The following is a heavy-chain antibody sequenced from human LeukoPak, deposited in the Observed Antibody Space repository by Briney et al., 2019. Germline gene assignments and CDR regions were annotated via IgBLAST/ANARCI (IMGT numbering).Heavy chain of an antibody. D-gene: IGHD2-2*01. J-gene: IGHJ1*01. CDR1: GYTFTGYY. Sequence: ASVKVSCKASGYTFTGYYMHWVRQAPGQGLEWMGWINPNSGGTNYAQKFQGRVTMTRDTSISTAYMELSRLRSDDTAVYYRAREGVVVPVEYFQHWGQGTLVTVSS. CDR3: AREGVVVPVEYFQH. V-gene: IGHV1-2*02. CDR2: INPNSGGT.